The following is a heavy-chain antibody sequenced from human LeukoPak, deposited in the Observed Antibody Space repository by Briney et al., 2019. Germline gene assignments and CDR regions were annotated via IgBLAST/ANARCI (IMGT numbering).Heavy chain of an antibody. Sequence: SETLSLTCAVYGGSFSGYYWGWIRQPPGKGLEWIGTIYYSGSTYYNPSLKSRVTISVDTSKNQFSLKLSSVTAADTAVYYCARLVVVPAAISHFQHWGQGTLVTVSS. D-gene: IGHD2-2*01. CDR3: ARLVVVPAAISHFQH. J-gene: IGHJ1*01. CDR2: IYYSGST. CDR1: GGSFSGYY. V-gene: IGHV4-34*01.